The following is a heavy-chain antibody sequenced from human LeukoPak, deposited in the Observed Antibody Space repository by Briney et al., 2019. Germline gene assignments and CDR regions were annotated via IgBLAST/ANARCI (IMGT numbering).Heavy chain of an antibody. Sequence: GRSLRLSCAASRFTFSSYGTDWVRPAPGKGLEWVAVIWYDGSNKYYADSVKGRFTISRDNSKNTLYLQMNNLRAEDTAVYYGERDVTAAAGTYYYYGMDVWGQGTTVIVSS. CDR1: RFTFSSYG. CDR3: ERDVTAAAGTYYYYGMDV. J-gene: IGHJ6*02. CDR2: IWYDGSNK. D-gene: IGHD6-13*01. V-gene: IGHV3-33*01.